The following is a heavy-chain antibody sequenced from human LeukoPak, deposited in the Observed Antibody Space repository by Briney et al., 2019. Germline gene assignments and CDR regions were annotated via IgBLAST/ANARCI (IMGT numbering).Heavy chain of an antibody. D-gene: IGHD3-22*01. Sequence: SETLSLTCAVYGGSFSGYYWSWIRQPPGKGLEWIGEINHSGSTNYNPSLKSRVTISVDTSKNQFSLKLSSVTAADPAVYYCARGPRGGSGSYYFDSGGQGPRVTVSS. J-gene: IGHJ4*02. V-gene: IGHV4-34*01. CDR2: INHSGST. CDR1: GGSFSGYY. CDR3: ARGPRGGSGSYYFDS.